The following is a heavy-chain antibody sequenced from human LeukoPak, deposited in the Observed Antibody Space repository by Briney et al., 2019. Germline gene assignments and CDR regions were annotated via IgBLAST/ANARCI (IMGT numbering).Heavy chain of an antibody. CDR3: ARCTYYDFWSGYRYYFDY. CDR1: GGSISSYY. V-gene: IGHV4-59*01. D-gene: IGHD3-3*01. J-gene: IGHJ4*02. Sequence: SETLSLTCTVSGGSISSYYWSWIRQPPGKGLEWIGYIYYSGSPNYNPSLKSRVTISVDTSKNQFSLKLSSVTAADTAVYYCARCTYYDFWSGYRYYFDYWGQGTLVTVSS. CDR2: IYYSGSP.